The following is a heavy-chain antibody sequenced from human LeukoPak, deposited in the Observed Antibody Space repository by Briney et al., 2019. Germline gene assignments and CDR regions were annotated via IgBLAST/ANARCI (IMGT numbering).Heavy chain of an antibody. Sequence: PSETLSLTCTVSGGSISSYYLSWIRQPPGKGLEWIGYIYYSGSTNYNPSLKSRVTISVDTSKNQFSLKLSSVTAADTAVYYCARDTRGGFGNDAFDIWGQGTMVTVSS. CDR3: ARDTRGGFGNDAFDI. J-gene: IGHJ3*02. D-gene: IGHD3-10*01. CDR2: IYYSGST. V-gene: IGHV4-59*01. CDR1: GGSISSYY.